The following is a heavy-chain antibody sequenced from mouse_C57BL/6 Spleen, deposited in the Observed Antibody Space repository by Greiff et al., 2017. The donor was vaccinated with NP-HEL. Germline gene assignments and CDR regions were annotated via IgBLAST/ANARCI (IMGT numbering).Heavy chain of an antibody. Sequence: EVQVVESEGGLVQPGSSMKLSCTASGFTFSDYYMAWVRQVPEKGLEWVANINYDGSSTYYLDSLKSRFIISRDNAKNILYLQMSSLKSEDTATYYCARMGTYSNSWFAYWGQGTLVTVSA. CDR1: GFTFSDYY. D-gene: IGHD2-5*01. V-gene: IGHV5-16*01. J-gene: IGHJ3*01. CDR3: ARMGTYSNSWFAY. CDR2: INYDGSST.